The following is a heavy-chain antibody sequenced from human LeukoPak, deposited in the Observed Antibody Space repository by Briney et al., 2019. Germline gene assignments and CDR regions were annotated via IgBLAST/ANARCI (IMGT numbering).Heavy chain of an antibody. CDR3: AKGGPAYCSSTSCYEALDYYYYGMDV. CDR1: GFTFDDYA. J-gene: IGHJ6*02. CDR2: ISWNSGSI. Sequence: PGGSLRLSCAASGFTFDDYAMHWVRQAPGKGLEWASGISWNSGSIGYADSVKGRFTISRDNAKNSLYLQMNSLRAEDTALYYCAKGGPAYCSSTSCYEALDYYYYGMDVWGQGTTVTVSS. V-gene: IGHV3-9*01. D-gene: IGHD2-2*01.